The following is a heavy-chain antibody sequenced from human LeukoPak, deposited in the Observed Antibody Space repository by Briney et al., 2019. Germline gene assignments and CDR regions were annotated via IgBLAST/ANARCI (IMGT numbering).Heavy chain of an antibody. CDR3: AKAPVTTCRGAFCYPFDY. CDR1: GFTLSSYA. CDR2: IRDTGNT. Sequence: GGSLRLSCAASGFTLSSYAMSWVRQAPGKGLEWVSAIRDTGNTYHADSVKGRFTISRDSSKNTLFLQMNRLRPEDAAVYYCAKAPVTTCRGAFCYPFDYWGLGTLVTVSS. V-gene: IGHV3-23*01. J-gene: IGHJ4*02. D-gene: IGHD2-15*01.